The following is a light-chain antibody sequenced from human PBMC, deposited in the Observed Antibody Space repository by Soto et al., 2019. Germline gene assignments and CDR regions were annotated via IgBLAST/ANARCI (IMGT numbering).Light chain of an antibody. V-gene: IGKV1-5*03. CDR3: QQYTSYSAGT. J-gene: IGKJ1*01. CDR1: QSISSW. Sequence: DIQMTQSPSTLSASVGDRVTITCRASQSISSWLAWYQQKPGKAPKLLIYKASSLESGVPSRFSGSGSGTEFTLTISSLQPDDFATYYCQQYTSYSAGTFGQGTKVEIK. CDR2: KAS.